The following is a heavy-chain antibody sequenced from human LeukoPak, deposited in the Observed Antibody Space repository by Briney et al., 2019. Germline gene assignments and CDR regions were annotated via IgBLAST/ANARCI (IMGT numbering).Heavy chain of an antibody. CDR2: IYPGDSDT. D-gene: IGHD5-12*01. CDR1: GYTFTTYW. V-gene: IGHV5-51*01. CDR3: ARQVASGNFDS. Sequence: GESLKISCKGSGYTFTTYWIGWVRQMPGKGLEWMGIIYPGDSDTRYSPSFQGQVTMSVDMSISTAYLQWSSLKAWDTAMYYCARQVASGNFDSWGQGTRVTVSS. J-gene: IGHJ4*02.